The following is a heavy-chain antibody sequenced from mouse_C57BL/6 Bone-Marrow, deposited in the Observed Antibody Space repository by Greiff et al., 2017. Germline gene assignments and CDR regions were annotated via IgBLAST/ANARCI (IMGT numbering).Heavy chain of an antibody. CDR2: IHPNSGST. V-gene: IGHV1-64*01. CDR1: GYTFTSYW. D-gene: IGHD2-14*01. J-gene: IGHJ1*03. CDR3: ARIGGGLYFDV. Sequence: VQLQQPGAELVKPGASVKLSCKASGYTFTSYWMHWVKQRPGQGLEWIGMIHPNSGSTNYNEKFKSKATLTVDKSSSTAYMQLSSLTSEDSAVYYCARIGGGLYFDVWGTGTTVTVSS.